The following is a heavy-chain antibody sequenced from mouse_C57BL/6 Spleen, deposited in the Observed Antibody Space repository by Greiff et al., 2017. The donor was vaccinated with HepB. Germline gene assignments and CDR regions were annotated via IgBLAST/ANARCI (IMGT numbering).Heavy chain of an antibody. V-gene: IGHV1-26*01. J-gene: IGHJ2*01. CDR2: INPNNGGT. CDR3: ARTSYYTPLDY. CDR1: GYTFTDYY. Sequence: EVQLQQSGPELVKPGASVKISCKASGYTFTDYYMNWVKQSHGKSLEWIGDINPNNGGTSYNQKFKGKATLTVDKSSSTAYMELSSLTSEDSAVYYCARTSYYTPLDYWGQGTTLTVSS. D-gene: IGHD2-12*01.